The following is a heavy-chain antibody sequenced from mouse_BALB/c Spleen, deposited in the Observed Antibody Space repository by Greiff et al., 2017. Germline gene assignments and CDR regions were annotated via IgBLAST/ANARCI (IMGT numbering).Heavy chain of an antibody. V-gene: IGHV2-6-2*01. Sequence: VQRVESGPDLVAPSQSLSITCTVSGFSLTSYGVHWVRQPPGKGLEWLVVIWSDGSTTYNSALKSRLSISKDNSKSQVFLKMNSLQTDDTAMYYCARRHDGYYGAMDYWGQGTSVTVSS. J-gene: IGHJ4*01. D-gene: IGHD2-3*01. CDR1: GFSLTSYG. CDR2: IWSDGST. CDR3: ARRHDGYYGAMDY.